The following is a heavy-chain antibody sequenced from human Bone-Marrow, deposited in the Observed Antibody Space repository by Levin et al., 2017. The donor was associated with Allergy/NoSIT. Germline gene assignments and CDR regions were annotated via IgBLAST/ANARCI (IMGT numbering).Heavy chain of an antibody. CDR2: NSSSSSYI. Sequence: ETLSLTCAVSGFTFSNYNMNWVRQAPGKGLEWVSSNSSSSSYIYYADSVKGRFTISRDNAKNSMYLQMNSLRAEDTAVYYCARVPAWGDYVVSNDYWGQGTLVTVSS. J-gene: IGHJ4*02. D-gene: IGHD4-17*01. CDR3: ARVPAWGDYVVSNDY. V-gene: IGHV3-21*01. CDR1: GFTFSNYN.